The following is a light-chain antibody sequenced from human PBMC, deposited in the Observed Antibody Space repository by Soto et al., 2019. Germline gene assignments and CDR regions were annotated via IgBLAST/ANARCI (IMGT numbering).Light chain of an antibody. CDR3: QQYVKWPHP. CDR2: YAS. CDR1: QNLSRN. V-gene: IGKV3-15*01. J-gene: IGKJ2*01. Sequence: EMVMTQSPATLSVSPGERATLSCRASQNLSRNLAWYQQQPGQAPRLLIFYASTRATGIPARCSGSGAGTDFPPTISSLQSEYLAVDYCQQYVKWPHPFGQGTKLEIK.